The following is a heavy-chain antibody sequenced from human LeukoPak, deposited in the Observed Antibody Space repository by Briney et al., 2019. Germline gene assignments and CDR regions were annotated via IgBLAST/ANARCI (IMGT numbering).Heavy chain of an antibody. Sequence: GESLKISCKGSGYSFTSYWIGWVRQMPGKGLEWMGIIYPGDSDTRYSPSFQGQVTISADKSISTAYLQWSSLKASDTAMYYCARRIRLGGLSPGKFYYYYGMDVWGQGTTVTVSS. CDR1: GYSFTSYW. CDR2: IYPGDSDT. V-gene: IGHV5-51*01. D-gene: IGHD3-16*02. CDR3: ARRIRLGGLSPGKFYYYYGMDV. J-gene: IGHJ6*02.